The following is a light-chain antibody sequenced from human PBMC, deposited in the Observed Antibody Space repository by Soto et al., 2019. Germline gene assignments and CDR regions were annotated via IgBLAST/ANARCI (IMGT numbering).Light chain of an antibody. CDR3: QQYNSYST. CDR1: QSINWY. V-gene: IGKV1-39*01. Sequence: DLPMTQSPSSLSASVGDRVTITCRASQSINWYLNWYQQKPGKAPKLLIYAASSLQSGVPSRFSGSGSGTEFTLTISSLQPDDFATYYCQQYNSYSTFGQGTKVDIK. CDR2: AAS. J-gene: IGKJ1*01.